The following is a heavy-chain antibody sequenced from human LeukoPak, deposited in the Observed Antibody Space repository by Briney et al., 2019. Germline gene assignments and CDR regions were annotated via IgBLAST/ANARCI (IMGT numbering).Heavy chain of an antibody. Sequence: GGSLRLSCAATGFTFSSDSMNWVRQAPGKGLEWVSSISSSSNYVFYADSVKGRFTISRDNAKNSLYLQMNSLRVEDTAVYYCARGGVSIAVTGTGAFDFWGQGTLVTVSS. D-gene: IGHD6-19*01. V-gene: IGHV3-21*01. J-gene: IGHJ4*02. CDR3: ARGGVSIAVTGTGAFDF. CDR2: ISSSSNYV. CDR1: GFTFSSDS.